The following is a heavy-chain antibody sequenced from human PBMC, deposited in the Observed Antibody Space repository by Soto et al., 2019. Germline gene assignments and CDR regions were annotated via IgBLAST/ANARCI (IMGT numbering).Heavy chain of an antibody. CDR1: GFTFSSYG. J-gene: IGHJ4*02. V-gene: IGHV3-33*01. CDR2: IWYDGSNK. CDR3: GREEMATIDFDY. D-gene: IGHD5-12*01. Sequence: GGSLRLSCAASGFTFSSYGMHWVRQAPGKGLEWVAVIWYDGSNKYYADSVKGRFTISRDNSKNTLYLQMNSLRAEDTAVYYCGREEMATIDFDYWGQGTLVTVSS.